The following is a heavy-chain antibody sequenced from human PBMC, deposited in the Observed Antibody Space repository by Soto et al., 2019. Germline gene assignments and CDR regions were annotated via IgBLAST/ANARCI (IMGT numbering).Heavy chain of an antibody. CDR1: GFTFSSYG. V-gene: IGHV3-33*01. CDR2: IWYDGSNK. Sequence: GGSLRLSCAASGFTFSSYGMHWVRQAPGKGLEWVAVIWYDGSNKYYADSVKGRFTISRDNSKNTLYLQMNSLRAEDTAVYYCARADPHYYYYYMDVWGKGTTVTVS. CDR3: ARADPHYYYYYMDV. J-gene: IGHJ6*03.